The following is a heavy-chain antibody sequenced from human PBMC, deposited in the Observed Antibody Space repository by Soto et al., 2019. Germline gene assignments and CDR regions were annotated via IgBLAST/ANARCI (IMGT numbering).Heavy chain of an antibody. CDR3: ARLDIVATMGFDY. D-gene: IGHD5-12*01. V-gene: IGHV4-59*01. Sequence: QVQLQESGPGLVKPSETLSLTCTVSGGSISSYYWSWIRQPPGKGLEWIGYIYYSGSTNYNPSLKSRVTISVDTSKTQFSLKLSSVTAADTAVYYCARLDIVATMGFDYWGQGTLVTVSS. CDR1: GGSISSYY. CDR2: IYYSGST. J-gene: IGHJ4*02.